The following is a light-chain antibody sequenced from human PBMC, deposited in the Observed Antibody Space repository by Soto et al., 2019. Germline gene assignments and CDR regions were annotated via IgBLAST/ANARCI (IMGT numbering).Light chain of an antibody. J-gene: IGKJ3*01. V-gene: IGKV3-20*01. Sequence: EIVLTQSPGTLSLSPGERATLSCRASQSVSSSYLAWYQQKPGQAPRLLIYGASSRATGIPDGFSGSGSGTDFTLTISRLEPEDFAVYYCQQYGNSRFTFGPGTKVDIK. CDR1: QSVSSSY. CDR2: GAS. CDR3: QQYGNSRFT.